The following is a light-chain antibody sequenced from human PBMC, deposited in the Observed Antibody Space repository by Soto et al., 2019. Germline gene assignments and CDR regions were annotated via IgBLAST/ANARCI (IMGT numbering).Light chain of an antibody. V-gene: IGKV3-15*01. CDR1: QSISDN. J-gene: IGKJ4*01. CDR2: GAS. Sequence: DIVMTQSPAILSVSLGERATLSCLASQSISDNLAWYQQRSGQAPRLLIYGASTRATGVPARFSGSGSGTEFTLTISXXXXXXXXXYYCQQYKSWPPLTFGGGTKXE. CDR3: QQYKSWPPLT.